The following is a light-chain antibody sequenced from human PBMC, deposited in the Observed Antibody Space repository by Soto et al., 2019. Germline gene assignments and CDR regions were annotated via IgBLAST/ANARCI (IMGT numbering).Light chain of an antibody. CDR2: GAS. CDR3: QHYGGSSWT. J-gene: IGKJ1*01. Sequence: EIVLTQSPGTLSLSPGERATLSCRASQSLSNNFLAWYQQKPGQAPRLLIYGASSRATGIPDRFSGSGSGTDFTLNISRLEPEDFAVYYCQHYGGSSWTFGQGTKVEIK. V-gene: IGKV3-20*01. CDR1: QSLSNNF.